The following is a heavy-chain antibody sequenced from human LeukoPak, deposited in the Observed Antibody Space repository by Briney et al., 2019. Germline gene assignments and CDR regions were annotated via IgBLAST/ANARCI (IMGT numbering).Heavy chain of an antibody. J-gene: IGHJ4*02. CDR1: GSTFSSYW. D-gene: IGHD3-3*01. V-gene: IGHV3-7*01. Sequence: GGSLRLSCAASGSTFSSYWMSWVRQAPGKGLEWVANIKQDGSEKYYVDSVKGRFTISGDNAKNSLYLQMNSLRAEDTAVYYCARDTILGVVTPFDYWGQGTLVTFSS. CDR2: IKQDGSEK. CDR3: ARDTILGVVTPFDY.